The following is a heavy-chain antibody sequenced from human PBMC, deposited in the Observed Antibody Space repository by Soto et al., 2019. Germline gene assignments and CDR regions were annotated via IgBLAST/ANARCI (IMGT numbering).Heavy chain of an antibody. D-gene: IGHD3-10*01. CDR1: GGSISSSSYY. J-gene: IGHJ4*02. CDR3: ASLPTDTVRGVIFSHFDY. CDR2: IYYSGST. V-gene: IGHV4-39*01. Sequence: QLQLQESGPGLVKPSETLSLTCTVSGGSISSSSYYWGWIRQPPGKGLEWIGSIYYSGSTYYNPSLKSRVNISVDTSKNQFSLKLSSVTAADTAVYYCASLPTDTVRGVIFSHFDYWGQGTLVTVSS.